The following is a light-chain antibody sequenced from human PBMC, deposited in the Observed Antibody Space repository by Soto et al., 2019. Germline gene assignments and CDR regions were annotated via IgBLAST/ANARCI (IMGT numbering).Light chain of an antibody. V-gene: IGKV1-33*01. Sequence: DIVMTQSPDSLAVSLGERATITCQASQDIRNYLNWYQQKPGKVPKLLIYYASKLETGVPSRFSGSGSETHFTFTITSLQPEDFATYYCQQFDTLPLTFGGGTKVDI. CDR2: YAS. J-gene: IGKJ4*01. CDR1: QDIRNY. CDR3: QQFDTLPLT.